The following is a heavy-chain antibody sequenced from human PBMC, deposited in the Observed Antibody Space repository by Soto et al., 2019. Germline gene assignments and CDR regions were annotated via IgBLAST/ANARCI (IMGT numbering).Heavy chain of an antibody. CDR2: IYYSGST. V-gene: IGHV4-61*01. Sequence: SETLSLTCTVSGGSVSSGSYYWSWIRQPPGKGLEWIGYIYYSGSTNYNPSLKSRVTISVDTSKNQFSLKLGSVTAADTAVYYCARGIVVVTDNYYYYGMDVWGQGTTVTVSS. J-gene: IGHJ6*02. D-gene: IGHD2-21*02. CDR1: GGSVSSGSYY. CDR3: ARGIVVVTDNYYYYGMDV.